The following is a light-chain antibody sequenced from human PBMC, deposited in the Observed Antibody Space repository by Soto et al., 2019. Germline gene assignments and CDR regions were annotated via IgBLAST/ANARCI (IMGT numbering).Light chain of an antibody. CDR1: QSVSSSY. Sequence: EIALTQSPGTLSLSPGERATLSCRASQSVSSSYLAWYQQKPGQAPRLLIYDASSRATGIPDRFSGSGSGTDFTLTISRLQPEDFAVYYCQHYASTPLTFGGGTKVELK. CDR2: DAS. V-gene: IGKV3-20*01. J-gene: IGKJ4*01. CDR3: QHYASTPLT.